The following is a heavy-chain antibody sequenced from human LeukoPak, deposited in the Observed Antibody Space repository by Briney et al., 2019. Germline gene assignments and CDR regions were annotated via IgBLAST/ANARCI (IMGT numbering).Heavy chain of an antibody. D-gene: IGHD4-23*01. CDR2: IIPIFGTA. CDR1: GGTFSSYA. CDR3: ARGLDGGNSFVY. Sequence: EASVKVSCKASGGTFSSYAISWVRQAPGQGPEWMGGIIPIFGTANYAQKFQGRVTITTDESTSTAYMELSSLRSEDTAVYYCARGLDGGNSFVYWGQGTLVTVSS. J-gene: IGHJ4*02. V-gene: IGHV1-69*05.